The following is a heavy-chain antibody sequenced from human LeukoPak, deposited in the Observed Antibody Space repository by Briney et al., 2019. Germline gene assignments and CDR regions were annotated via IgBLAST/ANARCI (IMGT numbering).Heavy chain of an antibody. D-gene: IGHD3-10*01. CDR1: GYTFTGYY. CDR3: ARDRGHMVRGVINYYYGMDV. Sequence: GAPVKVSCKASGYTFTGYYMHWVRQAPGQGLEWMGWINPNSGGTNYAQKFQGRVTMTRDTFISTAYMELSRLRSDDTAVYYCARDRGHMVRGVINYYYGMDVWGQGTTVTVSS. J-gene: IGHJ6*02. CDR2: INPNSGGT. V-gene: IGHV1-2*02.